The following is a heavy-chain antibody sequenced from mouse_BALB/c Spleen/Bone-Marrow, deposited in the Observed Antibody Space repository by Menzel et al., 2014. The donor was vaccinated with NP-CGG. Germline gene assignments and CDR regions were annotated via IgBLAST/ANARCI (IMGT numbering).Heavy chain of an antibody. CDR2: ISLYSGNT. Sequence: VQLQQSGPELVRPGVSVKISCKGSGYTFTDYGMHRVKQSHAKSLEWIGLISLYSGNTNYNQKFKDKATMTVDKSSSTAYMELARLTSEDSAIYYCARGDYRYDETMDYWGQGTSVTVSS. V-gene: IGHV1-67*01. J-gene: IGHJ4*01. CDR3: ARGDYRYDETMDY. CDR1: GYTFTDYG. D-gene: IGHD2-14*01.